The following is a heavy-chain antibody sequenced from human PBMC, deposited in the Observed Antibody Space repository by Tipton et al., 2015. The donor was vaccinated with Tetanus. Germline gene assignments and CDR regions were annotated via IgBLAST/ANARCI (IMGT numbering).Heavy chain of an antibody. CDR1: GFSLSTSGVG. D-gene: IGHD2-2*01. Sequence: LVKPSQTLTLTCTFSGFSLSTSGVGVGWIRQPPGKDLEWLALIYWNDDKRYSPSLKSRLNITKDPSKNQVVLTMTNMDPVDTATYYCAQYCSSTSCYLNAFDIWGQGTMVTVSS. CDR3: AQYCSSTSCYLNAFDI. V-gene: IGHV2-5*01. J-gene: IGHJ3*02. CDR2: IYWNDDK.